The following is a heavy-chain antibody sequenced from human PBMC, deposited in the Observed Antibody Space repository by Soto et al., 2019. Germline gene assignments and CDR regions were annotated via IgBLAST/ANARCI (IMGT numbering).Heavy chain of an antibody. V-gene: IGHV3-21*01. J-gene: IGHJ4*02. CDR1: GVGFSTYG. Sequence: EVQLMESGGGLVKPGGSLRLSCAAPGVGFSTYGMNWLRQTPGKGPEWVSSIDSSGRNVYYADSVDGRFTTSRDNAKNSLYLQMNSLRVEDTALYFCARDESAGSSTSNWGQGTLVTVSS. D-gene: IGHD2-2*01. CDR2: IDSSGRNV. CDR3: ARDESAGSSTSN.